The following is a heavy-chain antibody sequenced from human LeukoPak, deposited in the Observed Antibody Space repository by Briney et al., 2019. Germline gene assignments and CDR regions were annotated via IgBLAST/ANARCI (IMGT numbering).Heavy chain of an antibody. CDR1: GFTFSSYW. V-gene: IGHV3-74*01. Sequence: GGSLRLSCAASGFTFSSYWMHWVRQAPGEGLVWVSRINSDGSSTSYADSVKGRFTISRDNAKNTLYLQMNSLRAEDTAVYYCARGGAPTKSLAYCGGDCYSDAFDIWGQGTMVTVSS. CDR2: INSDGSST. CDR3: ARGGAPTKSLAYCGGDCYSDAFDI. D-gene: IGHD2-21*02. J-gene: IGHJ3*02.